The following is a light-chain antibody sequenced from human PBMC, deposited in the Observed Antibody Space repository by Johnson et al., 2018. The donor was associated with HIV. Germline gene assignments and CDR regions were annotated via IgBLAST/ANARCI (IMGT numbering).Light chain of an antibody. Sequence: QAVLTQPPSVSAAPGQKVTISCSGSSSNIGNNYASWYQQFPGTAPKLLIYDNNQRPSGIPDRFSGSKSGTSAILDITGLQTGDEAEYYCGAWDSSLNAYVFGTGTKPTVL. CDR2: DNN. CDR1: SSNIGNNY. CDR3: GAWDSSLNAYV. V-gene: IGLV1-51*01. J-gene: IGLJ1*01.